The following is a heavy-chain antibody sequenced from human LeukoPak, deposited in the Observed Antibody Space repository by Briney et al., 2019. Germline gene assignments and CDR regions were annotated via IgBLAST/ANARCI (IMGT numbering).Heavy chain of an antibody. CDR2: IKQDGSEK. CDR1: GFTFSSYW. J-gene: IGHJ5*02. Sequence: GSLRLSCAASGFTFSSYWMSWVRQAPGKGLEWVANIKQDGSEKYYVDSVKGRFTISRDNAKNSLYLQMNSLRAEDTAVYYCARDLGGGSGSYYPFDPWGQGTLVTVSS. CDR3: ARDLGGGSGSYYPFDP. V-gene: IGHV3-7*03. D-gene: IGHD3-10*01.